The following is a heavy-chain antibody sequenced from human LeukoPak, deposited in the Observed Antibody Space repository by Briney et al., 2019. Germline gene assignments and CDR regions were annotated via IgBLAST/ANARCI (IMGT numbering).Heavy chain of an antibody. CDR3: AKVAVVVPAAYPDY. V-gene: IGHV3-23*01. D-gene: IGHD2-2*01. CDR2: ISGSGGST. Sequence: GGSLRLSCAASGFTFSSYAMSWVRQAPGKGLEWVSAISGSGGSTYYADSAKGRFTISRDNSKNTLYLQMNSLRAEDTAVYYCAKVAVVVPAAYPDYWGQGTLVTVSS. J-gene: IGHJ4*02. CDR1: GFTFSSYA.